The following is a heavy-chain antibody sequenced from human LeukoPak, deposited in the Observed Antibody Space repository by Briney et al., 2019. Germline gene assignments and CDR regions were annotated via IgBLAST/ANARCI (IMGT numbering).Heavy chain of an antibody. D-gene: IGHD6-13*01. J-gene: IGHJ6*02. V-gene: IGHV3-30-3*01. CDR1: GFTFSSYA. CDR3: ARETPTYSSSWHVSPLEGRYYHYGMDV. Sequence: GGSLRLSCAASGFTFSSYAMHWVRQAPGKGLEWVAVISYDGSSKYYADSVKGRFTISRDNSKNTLYLQMNSLRAEDTAVYYCARETPTYSSSWHVSPLEGRYYHYGMDVWGQGTTVTVSS. CDR2: ISYDGSSK.